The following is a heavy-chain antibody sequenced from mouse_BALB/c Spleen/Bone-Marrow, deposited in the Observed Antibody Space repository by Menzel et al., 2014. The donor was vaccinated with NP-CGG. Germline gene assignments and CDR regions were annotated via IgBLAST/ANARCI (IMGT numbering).Heavy chain of an antibody. V-gene: IGHV1-26*01. CDR3: ARRPSCYGSSYGALDY. CDR2: ISCYNGAT. Sequence: EVQLQQSGPALMKTGASVKISCKASDYSFPDYYMHWVKQTHGQSLEWIGYISCYNGATSYNQKFKGKATLTSDKSSSTAYMELSSLTSEDSAVYYGARRPSCYGSSYGALDYWGQGTSVTVSS. J-gene: IGHJ4*01. CDR1: DYSFPDYY. D-gene: IGHD1-1*01.